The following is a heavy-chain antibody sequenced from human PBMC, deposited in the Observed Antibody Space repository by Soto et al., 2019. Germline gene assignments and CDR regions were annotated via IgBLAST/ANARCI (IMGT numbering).Heavy chain of an antibody. D-gene: IGHD3-3*01. CDR1: GGSFSGYY. J-gene: IGHJ6*02. CDR2: INHSGST. V-gene: IGHV4-34*01. Sequence: PSETLSLTCAVYGGSFSGYYWSWIRQPPGKGLEWIGEINHSGSTNYNPSLKSRVTISVDTSKNQFSLKLSSVTAADTAVYYCARATYYDFWSGYYPTDYYYYAMDVWGQGTTVTVSS. CDR3: ARATYYDFWSGYYPTDYYYYAMDV.